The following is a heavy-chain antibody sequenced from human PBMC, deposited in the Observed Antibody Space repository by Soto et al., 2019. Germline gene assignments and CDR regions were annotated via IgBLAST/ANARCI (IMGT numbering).Heavy chain of an antibody. Sequence: SETLSLTCPVSCDSISSSSYYWSWICQHPGKGLEWIGYIHYSGNTRYNPSPKSRLTISVDTSKNQFSLMLSSLTAADTAVYFCARARVPYSSTWYRYDYYGMDIWGQGTTVT. D-gene: IGHD6-13*01. V-gene: IGHV4-31*03. CDR1: CDSISSSSYY. J-gene: IGHJ6*02. CDR3: ARARVPYSSTWYRYDYYGMDI. CDR2: IHYSGNT.